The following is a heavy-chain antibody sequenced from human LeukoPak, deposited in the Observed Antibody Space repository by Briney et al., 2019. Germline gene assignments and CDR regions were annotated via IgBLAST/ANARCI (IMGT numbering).Heavy chain of an antibody. CDR3: AAVLPGSYSDY. J-gene: IGHJ4*02. Sequence: PSETLSLTCTVSGGSISSGSYYWSWIRQPAGKGLEWIGRIYYSGSTNYNPSLKSRVTISVDTSKNQFSLKLSSVTAADTAVYYCAAVLPGSYSDYWGQGTLVTVSS. D-gene: IGHD1-26*01. CDR2: IYYSGST. CDR1: GGSISSGSYY. V-gene: IGHV4-61*10.